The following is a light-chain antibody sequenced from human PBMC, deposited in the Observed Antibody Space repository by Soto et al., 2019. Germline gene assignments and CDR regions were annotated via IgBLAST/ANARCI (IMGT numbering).Light chain of an antibody. CDR2: DVS. CDR1: SSDVGGYNY. V-gene: IGLV2-14*01. J-gene: IGLJ1*01. Sequence: QSALTQPASVSGSPGQSITISCTGTSSDVGGYNYVSWYQQHPGKAPKLMIYDVSNRPSGVSNRFSGSKSGNTASLTISGLQAEDDADYYCCSYTSSSPLSFFGTGTKLTVL. CDR3: CSYTSSSPLSF.